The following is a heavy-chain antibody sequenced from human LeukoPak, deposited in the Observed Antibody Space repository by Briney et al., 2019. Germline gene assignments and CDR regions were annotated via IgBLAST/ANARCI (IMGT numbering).Heavy chain of an antibody. V-gene: IGHV4-34*01. CDR2: IYHSGST. Sequence: SETLSLTCAVFGGSFSDHHWGWIRQPPGKGLEWIGEIYHSGSTSYNPSLKSRVTISLDTSKNQFSLKLSSVTAADTAVYYCARVYYDGSGYNFDYWGQGTLVTVSS. J-gene: IGHJ4*02. D-gene: IGHD3-22*01. CDR3: ARVYYDGSGYNFDY. CDR1: GGSFSDHH.